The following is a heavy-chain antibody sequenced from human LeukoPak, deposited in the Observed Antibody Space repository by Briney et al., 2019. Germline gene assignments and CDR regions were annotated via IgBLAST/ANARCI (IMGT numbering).Heavy chain of an antibody. Sequence: SETLSLTCTVSGGSISSSSYYWGEIRQPPGKGLEWIGSIYYSGSTYYNPSLKSRVTISVDTSKNQFSLRLSSVTAADTAVYYCARQALWFFDHWGQGTLVTVSS. D-gene: IGHD2-21*01. CDR1: GGSISSSSYY. J-gene: IGHJ4*02. CDR2: IYYSGST. V-gene: IGHV4-39*01. CDR3: ARQALWFFDH.